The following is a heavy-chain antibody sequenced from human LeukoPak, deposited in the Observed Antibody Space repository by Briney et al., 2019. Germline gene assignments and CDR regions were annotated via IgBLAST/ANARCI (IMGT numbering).Heavy chain of an antibody. CDR3: ARLTDYGDTSPCDAFDI. V-gene: IGHV4-34*01. D-gene: IGHD4-17*01. J-gene: IGHJ3*02. CDR2: INHSGST. Sequence: SETLSLTCAVYGGSFSGYYWSWIRQPPGKGLEWIGEINHSGSTNYNPSLKSRVTISVDTSKNQFSLKLSSVTAADTAVYYCARLTDYGDTSPCDAFDIWGQGTMVTVSS. CDR1: GGSFSGYY.